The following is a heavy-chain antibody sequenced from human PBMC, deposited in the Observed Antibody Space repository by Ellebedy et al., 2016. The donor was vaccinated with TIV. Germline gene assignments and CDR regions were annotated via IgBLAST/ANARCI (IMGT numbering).Heavy chain of an antibody. CDR3: ARAATPSTPVDY. CDR2: IYYSGST. Sequence: SETLSLTXTVSGGSISSYYWSWIRQAPGKGLEWIGYIYYSGSTNYNPSLKSRVTISVDTSKNQFSLKLSSVTAADTAVYYCARAATPSTPVDYWGQGTLATVSS. J-gene: IGHJ4*02. CDR1: GGSISSYY. V-gene: IGHV4-59*01. D-gene: IGHD2-15*01.